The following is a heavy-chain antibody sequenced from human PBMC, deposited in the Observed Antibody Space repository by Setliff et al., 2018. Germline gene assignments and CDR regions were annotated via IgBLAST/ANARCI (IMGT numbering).Heavy chain of an antibody. CDR1: GYNFNSHW. CDR2: IFPADSET. Sequence: PGESLKISCATSGYNFNSHWIAWVRQVPGGGLEWMGLIFPADSETRYSPSFQGQFTMSVDTSINTAYLQWSSLKASDTAIYYCTRHEDRNKCTSSSCYRENDAFDVWGQGAMVTVSS. D-gene: IGHD2-2*01. CDR3: TRHEDRNKCTSSSCYRENDAFDV. V-gene: IGHV5-51*01. J-gene: IGHJ3*01.